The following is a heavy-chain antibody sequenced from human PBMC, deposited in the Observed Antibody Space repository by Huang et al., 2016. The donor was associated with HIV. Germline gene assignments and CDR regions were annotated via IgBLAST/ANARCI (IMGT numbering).Heavy chain of an antibody. J-gene: IGHJ6*02. CDR3: ARLDTARNYYYYGLDV. CDR2: IYPDDSDT. D-gene: IGHD5-18*01. Sequence: EEQLVQSGAEVKKPGESLKISCEGSGYSFAKYWLGWVRPLPGKGLEWMGSIYPDDSDTRYSPSFQGQVSSSADKSISTAYLQWSSLKASDTAMYYCARLDTARNYYYYGLDVWGQGTSVIVSS. V-gene: IGHV5-51*01. CDR1: GYSFAKYW.